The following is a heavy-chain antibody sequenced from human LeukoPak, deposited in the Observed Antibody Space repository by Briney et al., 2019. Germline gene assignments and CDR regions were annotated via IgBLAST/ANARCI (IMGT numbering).Heavy chain of an antibody. J-gene: IGHJ3*02. CDR3: ARDERVITFGGVIPNEYAFDI. Sequence: GSLRLSCAASGFTFSSYWMSWVRQAPGKGLEWVANIKQYGSEKYYVDSVKGRFTISRDNAKNSLYLQMNSLRAEDTAVYYCARDERVITFGGVIPNEYAFDIWGQGTMVTVSS. CDR2: IKQYGSEK. CDR1: GFTFSSYW. V-gene: IGHV3-7*03. D-gene: IGHD3-16*02.